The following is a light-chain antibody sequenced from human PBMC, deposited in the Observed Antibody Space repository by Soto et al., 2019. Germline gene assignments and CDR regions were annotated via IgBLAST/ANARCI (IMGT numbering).Light chain of an antibody. CDR1: QSVSSN. CDR3: QQFSSYPLT. CDR2: GAS. Sequence: EIVMTQSPATQSVSPGERATLSCRASQSVSSNLAWYQQKPGQAPRLLIYGASSRATGIPDRFSGSGSGTDFTLTISRLEPEDFAVYYCQQFSSYPLTFGGGTKVDIK. V-gene: IGKV3-20*01. J-gene: IGKJ4*01.